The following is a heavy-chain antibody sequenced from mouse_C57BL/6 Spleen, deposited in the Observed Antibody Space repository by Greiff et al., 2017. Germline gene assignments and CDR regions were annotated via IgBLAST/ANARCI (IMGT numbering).Heavy chain of an antibody. Sequence: VQLQQSGAELATPGASVTLSCKASGYTFTSYWMHWVKQRPGQGLEWIGYINPSSGYTKYNQKFKDKATLTADKSSSTAYMQRSSLTYEDAAVYYCARSRQLFDYWGQGTTLTVSS. CDR2: INPSSGYT. CDR3: ARSRQLFDY. CDR1: GYTFTSYW. D-gene: IGHD3-2*01. J-gene: IGHJ2*01. V-gene: IGHV1-7*01.